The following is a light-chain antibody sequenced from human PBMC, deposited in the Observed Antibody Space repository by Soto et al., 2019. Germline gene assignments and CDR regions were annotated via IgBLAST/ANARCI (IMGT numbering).Light chain of an antibody. CDR2: ANS. CDR3: QSYDSGLIGLT. J-gene: IGLJ1*01. CDR1: NSNIGAGYD. V-gene: IGLV1-40*01. Sequence: QAVVTQPPSVSGAPGERITIACTGSNSNIGAGYDVHWYRHLPGAAPKLLRSANSHRPSGVPDRFSGSKSGTSASLAITGLQAEDEADYYCQSYDSGLIGLTFGTGTKVTVL.